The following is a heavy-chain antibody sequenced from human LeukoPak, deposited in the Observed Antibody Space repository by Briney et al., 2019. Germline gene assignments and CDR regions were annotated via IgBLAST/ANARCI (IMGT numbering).Heavy chain of an antibody. D-gene: IGHD3-10*01. CDR3: TSHYGSGGF. CDR1: GFNFNDAW. V-gene: IGHV3-15*07. CDR2: IKTIADGGTR. Sequence: GGSLRLSCAVSGFNFNDAWMNWVRQAPGRGLEWVGRIKTIADGGTRDYAAPAKGRFIISRDDSKNTLYLQMNNLKTEDTAVYYCTSHYGSGGFWGQGTLVTVSS. J-gene: IGHJ4*02.